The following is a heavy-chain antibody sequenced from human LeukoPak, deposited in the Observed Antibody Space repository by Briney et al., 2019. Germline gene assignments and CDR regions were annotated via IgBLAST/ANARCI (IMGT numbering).Heavy chain of an antibody. CDR2: INHSGST. J-gene: IGHJ6*02. CDR3: VSHPYSSYYYHMDV. Sequence: SETLSLTCAVYGGSFSGYYWSWIRQPPGKGLEWIGEINHSGSTNYNPSLKSRVTISVDTSKNQFSLKLSSVTAADTAVYYCVSHPYSSYYYHMDVWGRGTTVTVSS. D-gene: IGHD5-18*01. CDR1: GGSFSGYY. V-gene: IGHV4-34*01.